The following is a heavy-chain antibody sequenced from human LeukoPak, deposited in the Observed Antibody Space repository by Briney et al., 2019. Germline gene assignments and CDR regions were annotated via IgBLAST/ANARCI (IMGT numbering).Heavy chain of an antibody. J-gene: IGHJ4*02. CDR3: AGFSITIFGVVSLYYFDY. V-gene: IGHV4-34*01. CDR1: GGSFSGYY. CDR2: INHSGST. D-gene: IGHD3-3*01. Sequence: SSETLSLTCAVYGGSFSGYYWSWIRQPPGKGLEWIGEINHSGSTNYNPSLKSRVTISVDTSKNQFSLKLSSVTAADTAVYYCAGFSITIFGVVSLYYFDYWGQGTLVTVSS.